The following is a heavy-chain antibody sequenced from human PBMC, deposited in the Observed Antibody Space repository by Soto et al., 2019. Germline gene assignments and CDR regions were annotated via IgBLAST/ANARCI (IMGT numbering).Heavy chain of an antibody. J-gene: IGHJ5*02. CDR1: GGSISSGGYY. D-gene: IGHD4-17*01. CDR3: ARTTVTTMPNWFDP. Sequence: SETLSLTCTVSGGSISSGGYYWSWIRQHPGKGLEWIGYIYYSGSTNYNPSLKSRVTISVDTSKNQFSLKLSSVTAADTAVYYCARTTVTTMPNWFDPWGQGTLVTVSS. CDR2: IYYSGST. V-gene: IGHV4-61*08.